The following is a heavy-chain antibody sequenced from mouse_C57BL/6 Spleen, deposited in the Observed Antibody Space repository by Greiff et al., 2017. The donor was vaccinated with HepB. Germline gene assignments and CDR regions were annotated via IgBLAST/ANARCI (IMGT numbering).Heavy chain of an antibody. J-gene: IGHJ2*01. CDR2: IYPRDGST. V-gene: IGHV1-78*01. D-gene: IGHD2-2*01. Sequence: VKLQESDAELVKPGASVKISCKVSGYTFTDHTIHWMKQRPEQGLEWIGYIYPRDGSTKYNEKFKGKATLTADKSSSTAYMQLNSLTSEDSAVYFCASHHYGYDGGFDYWGQGTTLTVSS. CDR1: GYTFTDHT. CDR3: ASHHYGYDGGFDY.